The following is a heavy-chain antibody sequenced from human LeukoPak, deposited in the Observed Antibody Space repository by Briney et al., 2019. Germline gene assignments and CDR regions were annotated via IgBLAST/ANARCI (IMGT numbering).Heavy chain of an antibody. CDR3: AKATGYLL. D-gene: IGHD1-14*01. J-gene: IGHJ4*02. Sequence: PGGSLRLSCAASGFTFSSYGMHWVRQAPGKGLEWVAFIRYDGSNKYYADSVKGRLTISRDNSKNTVYVQMNSLRAEDTAVYYCAKATGYLLWGQGTLVTVSS. CDR1: GFTFSSYG. V-gene: IGHV3-30*02. CDR2: IRYDGSNK.